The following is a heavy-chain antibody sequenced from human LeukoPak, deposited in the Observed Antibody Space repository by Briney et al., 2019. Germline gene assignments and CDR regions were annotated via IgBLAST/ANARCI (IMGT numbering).Heavy chain of an antibody. D-gene: IGHD2-2*01. CDR2: ISGNSDVT. CDR1: GFTFSSYA. V-gene: IGHV3-23*01. Sequence: GGSLRLSCAASGFTFSSYAMSWVRQAPGKGLEWVSSISGNSDVTYSADSVKGRFTVSRDNSKNTLYLQMNILRAADTAVYYCAKGPAVIIVPTPMDSWGQGTLVTVSS. J-gene: IGHJ4*02. CDR3: AKGPAVIIVPTPMDS.